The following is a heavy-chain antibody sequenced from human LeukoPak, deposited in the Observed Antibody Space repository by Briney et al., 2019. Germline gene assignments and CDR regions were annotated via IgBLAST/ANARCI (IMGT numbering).Heavy chain of an antibody. V-gene: IGHV3-21*01. J-gene: IGHJ4*02. CDR1: GFSFSSYN. CDR3: ARGGFGFWSGYLSFVNY. D-gene: IGHD3-3*01. CDR2: ISSSSSYI. Sequence: GGSLRLSCAASGFSFSSYNMNWVRQAPGKGLEWVSSISSSSSYIYYADSVKGRFTISRDNAKNSLYLQMNSLRAEDTAVYYCARGGFGFWSGYLSFVNYWGQGTLVTVSS.